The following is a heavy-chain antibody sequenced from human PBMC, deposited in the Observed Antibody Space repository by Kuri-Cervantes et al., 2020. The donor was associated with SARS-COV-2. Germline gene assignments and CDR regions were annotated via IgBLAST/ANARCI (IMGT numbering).Heavy chain of an antibody. Sequence: GESLKISCAASGFTFSGHWIRWVRQAPGKGLVWVSRINPDGSYTNNADSVKGRFTISRDNAKNTLYLQMNSLRAEDTAVYYCARVGIVGAYDYWGQGTLVTVSS. CDR3: ARVGIVGAYDY. CDR2: INPDGSYT. V-gene: IGHV3-74*01. J-gene: IGHJ4*02. D-gene: IGHD1-26*01. CDR1: GFTFSGHW.